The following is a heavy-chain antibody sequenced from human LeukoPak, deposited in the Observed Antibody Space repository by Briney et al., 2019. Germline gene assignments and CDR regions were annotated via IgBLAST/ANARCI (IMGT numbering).Heavy chain of an antibody. Sequence: GGSLRLSCAASGFAVSSNYMSWVRQAPGKGLEWVSVIYSGGSTYYADSVKGRFTISRDNSKNTLYLQMNSLRAEDTAVYYCARVDYGDYGFDYWGQGTLVTVSS. D-gene: IGHD4-17*01. CDR3: ARVDYGDYGFDY. V-gene: IGHV3-66*01. CDR2: IYSGGST. J-gene: IGHJ4*02. CDR1: GFAVSSNY.